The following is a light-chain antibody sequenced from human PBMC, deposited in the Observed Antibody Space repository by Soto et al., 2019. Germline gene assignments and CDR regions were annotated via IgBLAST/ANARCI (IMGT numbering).Light chain of an antibody. CDR2: DAS. CDR3: QQRSNWPIT. Sequence: VLLLRPGSLSLNRWERDTLFCRASQSVSSSSLAWYQQKPGQAPRLLIYDASNRATGIPARFSGSGSGTDFTLTISSLEPEDFAVYYCQQRSNWPITFGHGTRLEI. J-gene: IGKJ5*01. CDR1: QSVSSS. V-gene: IGKV3-11*01.